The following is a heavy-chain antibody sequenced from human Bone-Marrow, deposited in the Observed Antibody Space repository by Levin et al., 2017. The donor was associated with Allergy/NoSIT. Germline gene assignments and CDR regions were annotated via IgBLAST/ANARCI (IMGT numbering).Heavy chain of an antibody. D-gene: IGHD2-15*01. J-gene: IGHJ6*04. V-gene: IGHV5-51*01. CDR2: IYPADSHS. CDR1: GYTFTDYW. CDR3: ARQGALYWSYMDV. Sequence: GESLKISCQGSGYTFTDYWIGWVRQLPGKGLEWMAIIYPADSHSKYSPSFEGHVTISADKSINTAFLQWSSLQASDTATYFCARQGALYWSYMDVWGKGTTVTVSS.